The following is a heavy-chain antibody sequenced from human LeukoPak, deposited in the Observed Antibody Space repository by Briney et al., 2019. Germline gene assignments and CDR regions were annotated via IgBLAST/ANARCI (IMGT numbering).Heavy chain of an antibody. CDR3: AKDPVGIVVVVAAN. Sequence: GGSLRLSCAVSGFTFSDYYMSWIRQAPGKGLEWVSAISGSGGSTYYADSVKGRFTISRDNSKNTLYLQMNSLRAEDTAVYYCAKDPVGIVVVVAANWGQGTLVTVSS. J-gene: IGHJ4*02. V-gene: IGHV3-23*01. CDR1: GFTFSDYY. D-gene: IGHD2-15*01. CDR2: ISGSGGST.